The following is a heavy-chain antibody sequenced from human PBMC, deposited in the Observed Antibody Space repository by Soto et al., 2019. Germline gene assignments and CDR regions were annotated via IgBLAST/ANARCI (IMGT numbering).Heavy chain of an antibody. V-gene: IGHV3-48*02. CDR2: NSSKSSTI. J-gene: IGHJ6*02. CDR3: AREGDTAMVPKEYYYGMDV. Sequence: GGTLRLSCAASGFTFSSYSMNWVRQAPGKRQEWVSYNSSKSSTIYYADSVKGRFNISRDNAKNSLYLQMNSLRDEDTAVYYCAREGDTAMVPKEYYYGMDVWGQGTTVTVSS. D-gene: IGHD5-18*01. CDR1: GFTFSSYS.